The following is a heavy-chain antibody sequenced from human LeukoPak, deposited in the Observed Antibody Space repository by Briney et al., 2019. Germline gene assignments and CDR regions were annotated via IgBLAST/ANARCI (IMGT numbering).Heavy chain of an antibody. J-gene: IGHJ5*02. CDR2: ISSSSSTI. D-gene: IGHD3-3*01. CDR3: ARAPDGIRFMNWFDP. Sequence: GGSLRLSCAASGFTFSSYSMNWVRQAPGKGLEWVSYISSSSSTIYYADSVKGQFTISRDNAKNSLYLQMNSLRAEDTAVYYCARAPDGIRFMNWFDPWGQGTLVAVSS. V-gene: IGHV3-48*01. CDR1: GFTFSSYS.